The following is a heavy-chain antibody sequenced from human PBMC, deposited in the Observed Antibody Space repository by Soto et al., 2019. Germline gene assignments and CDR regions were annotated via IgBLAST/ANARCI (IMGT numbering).Heavy chain of an antibody. CDR1: GDTITSFD. Sequence: ASVKVRWKASGDTITSFDISRVRKNTGQGLEWMGWMNPNSGNTGYAQKFQGRVTMTRNTSISTADLELSCLRSEDAAVYYCARGWGTGTTSYYYYMDVWGKRTTVTVSS. V-gene: IGHV1-8*01. CDR2: MNPNSGNT. CDR3: ARGWGTGTTSYYYYMDV. D-gene: IGHD4-17*01. J-gene: IGHJ6*03.